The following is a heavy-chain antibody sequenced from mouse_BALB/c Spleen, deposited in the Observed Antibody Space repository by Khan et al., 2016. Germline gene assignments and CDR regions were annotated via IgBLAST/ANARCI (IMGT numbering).Heavy chain of an antibody. D-gene: IGHD1-1*01. V-gene: IGHV9-2-1*01. CDR3: AREFMTTVVEAY. J-gene: IGHJ3*01. CDR2: INTETGEP. Sequence: QIQLVQSGPELKKPGETVKISCKASGYTFTDYSMHWVKQAPGKGLKWMGWINTETGEPTYADDFKGRFAFSLATSASTAYLQINNLKNEDTATXYCAREFMTTVVEAYWDQGTLVTVSA. CDR1: GYTFTDYS.